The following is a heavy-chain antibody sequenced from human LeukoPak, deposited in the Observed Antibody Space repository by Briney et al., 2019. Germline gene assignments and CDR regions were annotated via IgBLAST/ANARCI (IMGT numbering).Heavy chain of an antibody. V-gene: IGHV3-30*04. CDR2: ISYDGSNK. D-gene: IGHD3-22*01. CDR3: ARGYYYYDSSGCLFDY. Sequence: GGSLRLSCAASGFTFSSYAMHWVRQAPGKGLEWVAVISYDGSNKYYADSVKGRFTISRDNSKNTLYLQMNSLRAEDTAVYYCARGYYYYDSSGCLFDYWGQGTLVTVSS. J-gene: IGHJ4*02. CDR1: GFTFSSYA.